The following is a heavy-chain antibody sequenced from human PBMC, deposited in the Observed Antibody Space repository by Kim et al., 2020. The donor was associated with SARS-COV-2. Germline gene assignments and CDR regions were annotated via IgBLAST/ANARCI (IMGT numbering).Heavy chain of an antibody. CDR2: ISSSSDYI. V-gene: IGHV3-21*01. J-gene: IGHJ4*02. D-gene: IGHD2-15*01. CDR3: TRARWTPNYYFDY. Sequence: GGSLRLSCAASGFTFSTNNINWVRQAPRKGLEWVSSISSSSDYIYYADSVKGRFTISRDNAKNSLYLQMNSLRAEDTAIYYCTRARWTPNYYFDYWGQGTLVTVSS. CDR1: GFTFSTNN.